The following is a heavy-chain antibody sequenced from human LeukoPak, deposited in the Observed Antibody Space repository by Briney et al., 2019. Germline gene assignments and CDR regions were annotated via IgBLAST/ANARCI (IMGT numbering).Heavy chain of an antibody. D-gene: IGHD2-2*01. J-gene: IGHJ5*02. V-gene: IGHV1-69*13. CDR1: GGTFSSYA. CDR2: VIPMFGTA. CDR3: ASGTPSPDIVVVPAAENWFDP. Sequence: SVKVSCKASGGTFSSYAISWVRQAPGQGLEWMGGVIPMFGTANYAQKFQGRVTITADESTSTAYMELSSLRSEDTAVYYCASGTPSPDIVVVPAAENWFDPWGQGTLVTVSS.